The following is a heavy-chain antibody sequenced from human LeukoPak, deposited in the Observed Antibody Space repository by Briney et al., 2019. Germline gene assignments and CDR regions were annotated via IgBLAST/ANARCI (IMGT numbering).Heavy chain of an antibody. CDR1: GVSFSGYY. D-gene: IGHD3-22*01. V-gene: IGHV4-34*01. CDR3: ARVPQAVPYYYDSSGYYSSLRGAFDI. J-gene: IGHJ3*02. Sequence: PSETLSLTCAVYGVSFSGYYWSWIRQPPGKGLEWIGEINHSGSTNYNPSLKSRVTISVDTSKNQFSLKLSSVTAADTAVYYCARVPQAVPYYYDSSGYYSSLRGAFDIWGQGTMVTVSS. CDR2: INHSGST.